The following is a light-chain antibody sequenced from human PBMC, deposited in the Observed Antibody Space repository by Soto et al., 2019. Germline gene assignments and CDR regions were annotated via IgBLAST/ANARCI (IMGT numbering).Light chain of an antibody. CDR1: SSDVGKYDR. CDR3: SSYTSASRYV. V-gene: IGLV2-18*02. J-gene: IGLJ1*01. CDR2: EVT. Sequence: SVLTQPPSVSGSPGQSVTISCPGASSDVGKYDRVSWYQQPPGTAPRLIMYEVTNRPSGVPARFSGSKSGNTASLTISGLQAEDEADYFCSSYTSASRYVFGAGTRSPS.